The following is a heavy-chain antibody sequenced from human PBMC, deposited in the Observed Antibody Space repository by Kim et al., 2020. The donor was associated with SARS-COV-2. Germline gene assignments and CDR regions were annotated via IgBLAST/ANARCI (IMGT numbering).Heavy chain of an antibody. D-gene: IGHD6-19*01. CDR1: GYTFTSYG. CDR2: FSAYNGNT. J-gene: IGHJ4*02. V-gene: IGHV1-18*01. Sequence: ASVTVSCKASGYTFTSYGISWVRQAPGQGLEWMGWFSAYNGNTNYAQKLQGRVTMTTDTSTSTAYMELRSLRSDDTAVYYCARDLREVAVAGSPDYWGQGTLVTVSA. CDR3: ARDLREVAVAGSPDY.